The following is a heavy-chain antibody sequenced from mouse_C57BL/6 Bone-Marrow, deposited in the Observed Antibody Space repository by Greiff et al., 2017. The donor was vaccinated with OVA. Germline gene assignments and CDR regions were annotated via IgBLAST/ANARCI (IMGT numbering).Heavy chain of an antibody. CDR2: IDPSDSYT. CDR3: ARDLPFAY. CDR1: GYTFTSYW. Sequence: VQLQQSGAELVMPGASVKLSCKASGYTFTSYWMHWVKQRPGQGLEWIGEIDPSDSYTNYNQKFKGKSTLTVDKSSSTAYMQRSRLTAEDSAVYYGARDLPFAYWGQGTLVTVSA. V-gene: IGHV1-69*01. J-gene: IGHJ3*01. D-gene: IGHD5-5*01.